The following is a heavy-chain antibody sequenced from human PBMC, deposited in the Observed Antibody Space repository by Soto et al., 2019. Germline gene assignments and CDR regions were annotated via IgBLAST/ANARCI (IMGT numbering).Heavy chain of an antibody. J-gene: IGHJ4*02. CDR3: VRESRTDEDGYDARGYYFDY. CDR2: ISLGDSYK. Sequence: QVQLVESGGGLVKPGGSLRLACAASGFTFSDYYMSWVRQAPGKGLEWVSFISLGDSYKKTADSVKGRFTISRGNAQNALYLQMNSLRAEDTGLYYCVRESRTDEDGYDARGYYFDYWGQGTLVTVSS. CDR1: GFTFSDYY. V-gene: IGHV3-11*06. D-gene: IGHD5-12*01.